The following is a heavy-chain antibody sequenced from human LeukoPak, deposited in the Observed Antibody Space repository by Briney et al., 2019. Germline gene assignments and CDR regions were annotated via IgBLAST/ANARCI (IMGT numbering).Heavy chain of an antibody. CDR2: ISPYNGNT. CDR1: GYIFNKFG. J-gene: IGHJ3*02. V-gene: IGHV1-18*01. Sequence: ASVKVSCKTSGYIFNKFGLSWVRQAPGQGLEWLGWISPYNGNTRYQENLQGRVTMTIDTSTSTAHMELRSLISDDTAVYYCARDTRYIVTTKYNASDIWGQGTMVTVSS. D-gene: IGHD4-11*01. CDR3: ARDTRYIVTTKYNASDI.